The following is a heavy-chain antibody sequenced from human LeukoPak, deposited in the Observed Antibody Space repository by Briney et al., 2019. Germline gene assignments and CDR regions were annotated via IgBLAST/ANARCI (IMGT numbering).Heavy chain of an antibody. CDR3: AKEYYDFWSGYPHDY. D-gene: IGHD3-3*01. J-gene: IGHJ4*02. CDR2: ISYDGSNT. V-gene: IGHV3-30*04. CDR1: GFTFSSYT. Sequence: PGGSLRLSCAASGFTFSSYTMYWVRQAPGKGLEWVAVISYDGSNTYYGDSVKGRFTISRDNSKNTPYLQMNSLRAEDTAVYYCAKEYYDFWSGYPHDYWGQGTLVTVSS.